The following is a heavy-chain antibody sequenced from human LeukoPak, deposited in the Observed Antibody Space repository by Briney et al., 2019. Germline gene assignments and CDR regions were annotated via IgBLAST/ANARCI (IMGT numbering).Heavy chain of an antibody. CDR1: GGTFSSYA. CDR2: TIPIFGTA. V-gene: IGHV1-69*13. J-gene: IGHJ6*03. CDR3: RLLWFGESNYYYMDV. Sequence: SVKVSCKASGGTFSSYAISWVRQAPGQGLEWMGGTIPIFGTANYAQKFQGRVTITADESTSTAYMELSSLRSEDTAVYYCRLLWFGESNYYYMDVWGKGTTVTVSS. D-gene: IGHD3-10*01.